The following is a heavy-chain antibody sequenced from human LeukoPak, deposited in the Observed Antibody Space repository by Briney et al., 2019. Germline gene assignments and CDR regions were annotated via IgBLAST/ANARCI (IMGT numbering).Heavy chain of an antibody. J-gene: IGHJ4*02. Sequence: PGGSLRLSCAASGLTFSSYGMSWVRQAPRKGLDGVSAISGSDGSTYYADSVKGRFTITRDNSKNTLYLQMNSLRAEDTAVYYCAKLLYYYDSSQPYWGQGTMVTVSS. CDR1: GLTFSSYG. CDR2: ISGSDGST. V-gene: IGHV3-23*01. D-gene: IGHD3-22*01. CDR3: AKLLYYYDSSQPY.